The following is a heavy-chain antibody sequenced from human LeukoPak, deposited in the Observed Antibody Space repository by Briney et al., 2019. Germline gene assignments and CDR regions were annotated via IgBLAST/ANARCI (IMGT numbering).Heavy chain of an antibody. CDR3: ARVVRCSSTSCYRAEYFQR. J-gene: IGHJ1*01. D-gene: IGHD2-2*01. CDR1: GYTFTGYY. Sequence: ASVKVSCKASGYTFTGYYMHWVRQAPGQGLEWMGWINPNSGGTNYAQKFQGRVTMTRDTSISTAYMELSRLRSDDTAVYYCARVVRCSSTSCYRAEYFQRWGQGTLVTVSS. CDR2: INPNSGGT. V-gene: IGHV1-2*02.